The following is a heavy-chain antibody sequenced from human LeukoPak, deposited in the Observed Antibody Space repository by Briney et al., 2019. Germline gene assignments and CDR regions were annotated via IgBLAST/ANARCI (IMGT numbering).Heavy chain of an antibody. CDR1: GFTFDDYA. V-gene: IGHV3-9*01. J-gene: IGHJ4*02. D-gene: IGHD3-3*01. Sequence: GGSLRLSCAASGFTFDDYAMHWVRQAPGKGLEWVSGISWNSGSIGYADSVKGRFTISRDNAKNSLYLQMNSLRAEDTALYYCAEPDTSYDFWSGYQNWGQGTLVTVSS. CDR3: AEPDTSYDFWSGYQN. CDR2: ISWNSGSI.